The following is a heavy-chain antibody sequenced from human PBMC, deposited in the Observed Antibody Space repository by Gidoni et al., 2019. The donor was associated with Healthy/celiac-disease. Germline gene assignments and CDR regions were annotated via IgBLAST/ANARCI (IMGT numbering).Heavy chain of an antibody. CDR3: ARDLGRYCSGGSCYPLNH. CDR2: IWYDGSNK. J-gene: IGHJ1*01. Sequence: QVQLVESGGGVVQPGRSLRLSCAASGFTFSSYGMHWVRQAPGKGLEWVAVIWYDGSNKYYADSVKGRFTISRDNSKNTLYLQMNSLRAEDTAVYYCARDLGRYCSGGSCYPLNHWGQGTLVTVSS. D-gene: IGHD2-15*01. CDR1: GFTFSSYG. V-gene: IGHV3-33*01.